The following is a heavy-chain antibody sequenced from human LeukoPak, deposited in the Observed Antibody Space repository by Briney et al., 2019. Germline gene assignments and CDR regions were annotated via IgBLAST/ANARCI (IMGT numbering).Heavy chain of an antibody. V-gene: IGHV4-39*01. J-gene: IGHJ5*02. Sequence: SETLSLTCTVSGGSISSSNYYWGWIRQPPGKGLEWIGNIYYSGSTYYIPSLRSRVTISVDSSNNQFPLILSSVTAADTAVYYCARLSALLNGFDPWGQGTLVTVSS. CDR1: GGSISSSNYY. CDR3: ARLSALLNGFDP. D-gene: IGHD3-10*01. CDR2: IYYSGST.